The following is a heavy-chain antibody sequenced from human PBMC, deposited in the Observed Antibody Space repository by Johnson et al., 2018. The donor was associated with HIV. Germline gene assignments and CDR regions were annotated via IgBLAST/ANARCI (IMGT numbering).Heavy chain of an antibody. V-gene: IGHV3-30-3*01. D-gene: IGHD5-24*01. CDR1: GFTFSSYA. J-gene: IGHJ3*02. CDR3: AKDQGIEMAGYDGFDI. CDR2: IPYDGSNK. Sequence: QVQLVESGGGVVQPGRSLRLSCAASGFTFSSYAMHWVRQAPGKGLEWVAVIPYDGSNKYYADSVKGRFTISRYNSKNTLYLQTNSMRAEDTDGYYCAKDQGIEMAGYDGFDIWGQGTMVTVSS.